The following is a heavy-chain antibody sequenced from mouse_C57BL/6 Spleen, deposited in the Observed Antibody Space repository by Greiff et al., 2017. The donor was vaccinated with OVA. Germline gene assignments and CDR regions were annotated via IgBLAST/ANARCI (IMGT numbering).Heavy chain of an antibody. CDR2: IYPGDGDT. Sequence: QVQLQQSGPELVKPGASVKISCKASGYAFSSSWMNWVKQRPGKGLEWIGRIYPGDGDTNYNGKFKGKATLTADKSSSTAYMQLSSLTSEDSAVYFCAYGYYFDYWGQGTTLTVSS. J-gene: IGHJ2*01. V-gene: IGHV1-82*01. CDR3: AYGYYFDY. CDR1: GYAFSSSW. D-gene: IGHD1-2*01.